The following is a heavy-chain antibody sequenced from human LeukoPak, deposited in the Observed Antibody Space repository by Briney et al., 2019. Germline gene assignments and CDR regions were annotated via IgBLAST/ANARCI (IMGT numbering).Heavy chain of an antibody. CDR3: ARGDSSGLIDY. V-gene: IGHV4-39*07. CDR2: IYYSGST. Sequence: SETLSLTCTVAGGSISSSNYYWGWIRQPPGKGLEWIGSIYYSGSTYYNPSLKSRVTISVDTSKNQFSLKLSSVTAADTAVYYCARGDSSGLIDYWGQGTLVTVSS. D-gene: IGHD6-19*01. J-gene: IGHJ4*02. CDR1: GGSISSSNYY.